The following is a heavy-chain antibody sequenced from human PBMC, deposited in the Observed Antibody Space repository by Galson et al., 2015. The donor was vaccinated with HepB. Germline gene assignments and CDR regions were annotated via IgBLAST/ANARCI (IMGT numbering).Heavy chain of an antibody. Sequence: SVKVSCKASGGTFNSFAITWVRQAPGQGLEWMGGIIPIFNTANYAQKFQGRVTIAADESTSTAYMELSSLRSDDTAVYYCARGKDQLLRFRGYFDLWGRGTLVTVSS. V-gene: IGHV1-69*13. CDR2: IIPIFNTA. J-gene: IGHJ2*01. D-gene: IGHD2-2*01. CDR3: ARGKDQLLRFRGYFDL. CDR1: GGTFNSFA.